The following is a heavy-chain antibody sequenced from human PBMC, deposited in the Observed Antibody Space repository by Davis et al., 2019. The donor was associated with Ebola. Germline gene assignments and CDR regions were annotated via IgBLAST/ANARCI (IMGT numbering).Heavy chain of an antibody. CDR2: ISAYNGNT. CDR3: ARDTLIVGADY. J-gene: IGHJ4*02. D-gene: IGHD1-26*01. V-gene: IGHV1-18*01. Sequence: ASVKVSCKASGYTFTSYGISWVRQAPGQGLEWMGWISAYNGNTNYAQKFQGRVTMTRDTSISTAYMELSRLRSDDTAVYYCARDTLIVGADYWGQGTLVTVSS. CDR1: GYTFTSYG.